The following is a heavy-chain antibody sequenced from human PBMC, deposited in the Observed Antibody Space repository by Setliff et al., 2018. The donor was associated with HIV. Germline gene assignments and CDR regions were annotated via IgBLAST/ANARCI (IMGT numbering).Heavy chain of an antibody. CDR1: GYTFIDFY. CDR3: ARAYFSVAMTRNRLDP. Sequence: ASVKVSCKTSGYTFIDFYIHWMRQVPGQRLEWMGRINPKNGVANYLKKFEGRVTLTRDTSTNTAYMELIRPRFDDTAIYYCARAYFSVAMTRNRLDPWGQGTLVTVSS. D-gene: IGHD6-19*01. J-gene: IGHJ5*02. CDR2: INPKNGVA. V-gene: IGHV1-2*06.